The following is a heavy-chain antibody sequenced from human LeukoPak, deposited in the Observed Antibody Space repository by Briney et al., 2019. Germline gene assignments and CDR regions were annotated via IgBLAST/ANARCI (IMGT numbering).Heavy chain of an antibody. CDR3: TRKPFPGNC. CDR1: GYTFTTYD. J-gene: IGHJ4*02. D-gene: IGHD3-10*01. CDR2: MNPHTGNT. Sequence: ASVKVSCKASGYTFTTYDIHWVRQASGQGLEWMGWMNPHTGNTGFAQKFQGRVSLTTDTSINTAYMELSNLTSDDSALYFCTRKPFPGNCWGQGSLVTVSS. V-gene: IGHV1-8*01.